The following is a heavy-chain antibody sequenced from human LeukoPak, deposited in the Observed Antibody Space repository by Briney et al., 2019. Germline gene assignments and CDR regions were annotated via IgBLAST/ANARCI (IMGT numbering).Heavy chain of an antibody. CDR1: GGSISSYY. J-gene: IGHJ4*02. D-gene: IGHD3-10*01. CDR2: IYYSGST. V-gene: IGHV4-59*08. Sequence: SETLSLTCTVSGGSISSYYWSWIREPPGKGLEWIGHIYYSGSTHYNPSLKSRVTVSVDTSKNQFSLKLSSVTAADTAVYYCARHVGNSGSGSYLTYFDYWGQGTLVTVSS. CDR3: ARHVGNSGSGSYLTYFDY.